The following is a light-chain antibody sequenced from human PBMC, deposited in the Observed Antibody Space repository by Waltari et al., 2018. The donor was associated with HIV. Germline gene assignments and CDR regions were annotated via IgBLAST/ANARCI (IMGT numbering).Light chain of an antibody. CDR2: DVS. CDR1: SSDVRAYDY. Sequence: QSALTQPRSVSGSPGQSVSLSCTGTSSDVRAYDYVSWYQQHPGKAPKLMIFDVSKRPSGVPDRFSGSKSDNTASLTISGLQAEDEADYYCCSYAGSDTFVLFGGGTKLTIL. CDR3: CSYAGSDTFVL. V-gene: IGLV2-11*01. J-gene: IGLJ2*01.